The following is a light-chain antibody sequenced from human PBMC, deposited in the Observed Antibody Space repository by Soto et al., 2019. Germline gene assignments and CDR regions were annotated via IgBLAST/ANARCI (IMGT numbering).Light chain of an antibody. Sequence: LSVSPGERATLSCRASQSVSSNLAWYQQKPGQAPRLLIYGASTRATGIPARFSGSGSGTEFTLTIRSLQSEDFAVYYCQQYNNWPTWTFGQGTTGDIK. J-gene: IGKJ1*01. V-gene: IGKV3-15*01. CDR3: QQYNNWPTWT. CDR1: QSVSSN. CDR2: GAS.